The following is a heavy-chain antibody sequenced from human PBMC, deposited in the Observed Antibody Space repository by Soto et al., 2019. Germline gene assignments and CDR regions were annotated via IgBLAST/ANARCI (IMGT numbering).Heavy chain of an antibody. Sequence: GSLRLSCAASGFTFSSYWMYWVRQAPGKGLAWVSHINNDGSSTWYADSVKGRFTISRDNARNTLYLQMNSLKADDTGVYYCARNSGLDVWSQGTPVTVSS. J-gene: IGHJ6*02. CDR3: ARNSGLDV. CDR1: GFTFSSYW. CDR2: INNDGSST. V-gene: IGHV3-74*01.